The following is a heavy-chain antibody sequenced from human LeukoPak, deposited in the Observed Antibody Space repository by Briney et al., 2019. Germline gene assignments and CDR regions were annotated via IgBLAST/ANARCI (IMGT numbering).Heavy chain of an antibody. CDR1: GFTFSSYG. CDR2: ISYDGSNK. J-gene: IGHJ6*02. V-gene: IGHV3-30*18. CDR3: AKDLSAFPPRAYYYDSSGPPRIDPMHYYYYYGMDV. D-gene: IGHD3-22*01. Sequence: PGRSLRLSCAASGFTFSSYGMHWVRQAPGKGLEWVAVISYDGSNKYYADSVKGRFTISRDNSKNTLYLQMNSLRAEDTAVYYCAKDLSAFPPRAYYYDSSGPPRIDPMHYYYYYGMDVWGQGTTVTVSS.